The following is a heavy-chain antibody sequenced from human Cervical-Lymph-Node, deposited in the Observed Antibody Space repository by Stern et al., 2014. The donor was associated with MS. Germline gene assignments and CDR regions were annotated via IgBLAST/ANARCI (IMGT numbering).Heavy chain of an antibody. V-gene: IGHV4-39*01. CDR2: ISHSGSS. CDR1: GGSTSSTNYY. CDR3: ASLNGSGSYPDY. D-gene: IGHD3-10*01. J-gene: IGHJ4*02. Sequence: QVQLQESGPGLVKPSETLSLTCTVSGGSTSSTNYYWGWIRQPPGKGLEWIASISHSGSSYSIPSLKSRLTISIDTSTHQFSLKLISVTAADTAVYYCASLNGSGSYPDYWGQGTLVIVSS.